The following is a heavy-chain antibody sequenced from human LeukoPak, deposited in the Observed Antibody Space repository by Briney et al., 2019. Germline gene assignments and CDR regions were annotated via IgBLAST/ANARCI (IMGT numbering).Heavy chain of an antibody. Sequence: GGTLRLSCAASGFTFSSSAMSWVRQAPGKGLEWVSAISGSGGSTYYADSVKGRFTISRDNSKNTLYLQMNSLRAEDTAVYYCAKDRGPNYYGSGSYPGYWGQGTLVTVSS. D-gene: IGHD3-10*01. V-gene: IGHV3-23*01. CDR1: GFTFSSSA. CDR3: AKDRGPNYYGSGSYPGY. CDR2: ISGSGGST. J-gene: IGHJ4*02.